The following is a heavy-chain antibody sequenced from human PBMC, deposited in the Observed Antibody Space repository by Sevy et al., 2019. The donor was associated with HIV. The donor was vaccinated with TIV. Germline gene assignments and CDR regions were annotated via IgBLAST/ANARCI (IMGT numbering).Heavy chain of an antibody. D-gene: IGHD3-3*01. V-gene: IGHV4-31*03. CDR1: GGSISSGGYY. CDR3: ARESVRFLEWLPTRGWFDP. CDR2: IYYSGST. Sequence: SETLSLTCTVSGGSISSGGYYWSWIRQHPGKGLEWIGYIYYSGSTYYNPSLKSRVTISVDTSKNQFSLKLSSVTAADTAVYYCARESVRFLEWLPTRGWFDPWGQGTLVPASS. J-gene: IGHJ5*02.